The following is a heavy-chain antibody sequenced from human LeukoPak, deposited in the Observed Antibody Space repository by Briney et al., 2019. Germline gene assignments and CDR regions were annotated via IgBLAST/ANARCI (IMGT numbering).Heavy chain of an antibody. CDR2: INPDSGDT. CDR1: LYTYSFYH. V-gene: IGHV1-2*02. Sequence: ASVNDTFMATLYTYSFYHRHSVPQAPGQGLEWMAWINPDSGDTNYARKFQGRVAMTRDTSISTAYMEVSSLRSDDTAVYYCALTPGGSSAVDYWGQGTLVTVSS. D-gene: IGHD1-26*01. CDR3: ALTPGGSSAVDY. J-gene: IGHJ4*02.